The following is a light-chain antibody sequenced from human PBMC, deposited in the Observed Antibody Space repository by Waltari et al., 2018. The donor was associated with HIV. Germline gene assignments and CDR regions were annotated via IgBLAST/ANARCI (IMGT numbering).Light chain of an antibody. CDR3: YSTDSSGFGV. CDR1: ALPKNY. V-gene: IGLV3-10*01. J-gene: IGLJ2*01. Sequence: SYELTQPPSVSVSPGQTARITCSGDALPKNYAYWYQQKSGQAPVLVIYDDSKRPSGIPEGLSGSRSGTMATLTMRGAQVEDEGDYHCYSTDSSGFGVFGGGTKLTVL. CDR2: DDS.